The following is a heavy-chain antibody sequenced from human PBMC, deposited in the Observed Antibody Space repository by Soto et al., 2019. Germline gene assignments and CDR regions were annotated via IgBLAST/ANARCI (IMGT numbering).Heavy chain of an antibody. J-gene: IGHJ6*03. D-gene: IGHD2-2*01. CDR2: ISAYNGNT. Sequence: ASVKVSCKASGYTFTSYGISWVRQAPGQGLEWMGWISAYNGNTNYAQKLQGRVTMTTDTSTSTAYMELRGLRSDDTAVYYCARGLHCSSTSCYADYYYYYMDVWGKGTTVTVSS. V-gene: IGHV1-18*01. CDR1: GYTFTSYG. CDR3: ARGLHCSSTSCYADYYYYYMDV.